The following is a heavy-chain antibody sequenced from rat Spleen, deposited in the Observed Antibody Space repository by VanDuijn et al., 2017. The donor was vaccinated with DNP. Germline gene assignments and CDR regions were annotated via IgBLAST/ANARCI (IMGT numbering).Heavy chain of an antibody. CDR2: ISYDGGST. D-gene: IGHD1-11*01. CDR3: VRYYGGYRALDA. V-gene: IGHV5-22*01. CDR1: GFTLSDYY. Sequence: EVQLVESGGGLEQPGRSMKFSCAASGFTLSDYYMDGVRQAPTKGMEWVAYISYDGGSTHYRDSVKGRFTISRDNAKSTLYLQMNILRSEDMASYYCVRYYGGYRALDAWGQGTSVTVSS. J-gene: IGHJ4*01.